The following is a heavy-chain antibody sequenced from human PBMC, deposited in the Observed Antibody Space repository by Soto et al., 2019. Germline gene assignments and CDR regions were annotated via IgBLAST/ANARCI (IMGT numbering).Heavy chain of an antibody. CDR2: ISPSGTTM. V-gene: IGHV3-11*01. CDR1: GFTFSDYY. Sequence: QVQLVESGGGLVKPGGSLRLSCAASGFTFSDYYISWIRQTPEKGLEWVSYISPSGTTMYYADSVKGRFTITRDNAKISLFLQMNSLRAEDTAVYYCARGHYGLDVWGQGTTVTVSS. J-gene: IGHJ6*02. CDR3: ARGHYGLDV.